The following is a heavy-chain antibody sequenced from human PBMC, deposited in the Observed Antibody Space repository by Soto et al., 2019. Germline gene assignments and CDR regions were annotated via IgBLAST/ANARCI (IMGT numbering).Heavy chain of an antibody. J-gene: IGHJ5*02. V-gene: IGHV1-2*02. CDR3: ARVVSPYYDVLTGNWFDP. Sequence: QVQLVQSGAEVKEPGASVKVSCKASGYTFTGYYMHWARQAPGQGLEWMGWIKSFNGDKNYAQKFQGRVTLTRDTSISTAYMELSRLKSDDTAVYYCARVVSPYYDVLTGNWFDPWGQGTLVTVSS. D-gene: IGHD3-9*01. CDR1: GYTFTGYY. CDR2: IKSFNGDK.